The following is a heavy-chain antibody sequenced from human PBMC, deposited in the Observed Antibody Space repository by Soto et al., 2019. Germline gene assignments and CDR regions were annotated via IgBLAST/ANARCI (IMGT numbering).Heavy chain of an antibody. CDR3: ARHQCERLYY. CDR1: GGSISSSSYY. Sequence: QLQLQESGPGLVKPSETLSLTCTVSGGSISSSSYYWGWIRQSPGKGLEWIGSIYYSGNTFHNPSLQMRVPISVDMAKNQCSLRLRSAPVADTAVDYWARHQCERLYYWGQGSVVIVSS. J-gene: IGHJ4*02. CDR2: IYYSGNT. D-gene: IGHD6-19*01. V-gene: IGHV4-39*01.